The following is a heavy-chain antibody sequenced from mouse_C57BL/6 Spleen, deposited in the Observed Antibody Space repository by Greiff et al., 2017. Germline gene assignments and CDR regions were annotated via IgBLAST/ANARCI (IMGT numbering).Heavy chain of an antibody. CDR2: IRNKANNHAT. V-gene: IGHV6-6*01. CDR3: TRNYDYVYYYAMDY. Sequence: EVMLVESGGGLVQPGGSMKLSCAASGFTFSDAWMDWVRQSPEKGLEWVAEIRNKANNHATYYAESVKGRFTISRDDSKSSVYLQMNSLRAEDTGIYYCTRNYDYVYYYAMDYWGQGTSVTVSS. J-gene: IGHJ4*01. D-gene: IGHD2-4*01. CDR1: GFTFSDAW.